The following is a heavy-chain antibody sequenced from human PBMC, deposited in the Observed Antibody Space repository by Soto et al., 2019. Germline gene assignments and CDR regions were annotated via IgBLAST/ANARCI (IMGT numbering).Heavy chain of an antibody. CDR2: IYYSGST. V-gene: IGHV4-39*01. CDR1: GGSISSSSYY. J-gene: IGHJ1*01. CDR3: ARQYYYDSSGYSQLPAEYFQH. Sequence: QLQLQESGPGLVKPSETLSLTCTVSGGSISSSSYYWGWIRQPPGKGLEWIGSIYYSGSTYYNPSLKSRVTISVDTSKNQFSLKLSSVTAADTAVYYCARQYYYDSSGYSQLPAEYFQHWGQGTLVTVSS. D-gene: IGHD3-22*01.